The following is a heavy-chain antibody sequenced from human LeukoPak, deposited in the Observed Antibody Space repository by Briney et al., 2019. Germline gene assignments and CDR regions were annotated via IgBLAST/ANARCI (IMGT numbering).Heavy chain of an antibody. CDR1: GFTFSDYD. D-gene: IGHD3-10*02. V-gene: IGHV3-11*04. CDR3: ARDPYYAVPPY. J-gene: IGHJ4*02. Sequence: PGGSLRLSCVVSGFTFSDYDMSWIRQAPGKGLEWLSYISRTSYTIYYADSVKGRFTISRDNAKNSLFLEINSLRAEDTAFYYCARDPYYAVPPYWGQGTLVIVSS. CDR2: ISRTSYTI.